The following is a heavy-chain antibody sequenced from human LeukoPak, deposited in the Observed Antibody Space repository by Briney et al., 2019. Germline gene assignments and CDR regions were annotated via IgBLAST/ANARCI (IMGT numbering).Heavy chain of an antibody. V-gene: IGHV5-51*01. CDR1: GYSFTSYW. CDR3: ARLGVLMVYPHYFDY. J-gene: IGHJ4*02. D-gene: IGHD2-8*01. CDR2: IYPGDSDT. Sequence: GESLKISCKGSGYSFTSYWIAWVRQMPGKGLEWMGIIYPGDSDTRYSPSFQGQVTISADKSISTAYLQWSSLKASDTAMYYCARLGVLMVYPHYFDYWGQGTLVTVSS.